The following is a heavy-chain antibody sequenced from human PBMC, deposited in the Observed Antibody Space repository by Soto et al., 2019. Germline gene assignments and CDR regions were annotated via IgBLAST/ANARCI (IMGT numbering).Heavy chain of an antibody. CDR2: IYPGDSDT. V-gene: IGHV5-51*01. CDR3: ARQDYGDYHKTGPYYYYGMDV. Sequence: GESLKISCKGSGYSFTSYWIGWVRQMPGKGLEWMGIIYPGDSDTRYSPSFQGQVTISADKSISTAYLQWSSLKASDTAMYYCARQDYGDYHKTGPYYYYGMDVWGQGTTVTVSS. CDR1: GYSFTSYW. D-gene: IGHD4-17*01. J-gene: IGHJ6*02.